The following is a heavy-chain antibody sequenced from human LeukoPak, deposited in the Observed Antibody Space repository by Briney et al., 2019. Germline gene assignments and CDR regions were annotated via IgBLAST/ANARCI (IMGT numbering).Heavy chain of an antibody. D-gene: IGHD3-10*01. CDR3: AKDNYGSGINWFDP. CDR2: VSVSGGNT. Sequence: GGSLSLSSAASGFTFSSCGMRWVRQAPGKGMKWVSTVSVSGGNTYYADSVKGRFTISRANSKNTVYLQINSLRAGDTAVYYCAKDNYGSGINWFDPWGQGTLVTVSS. CDR1: GFTFSSCG. V-gene: IGHV3-23*01. J-gene: IGHJ5*02.